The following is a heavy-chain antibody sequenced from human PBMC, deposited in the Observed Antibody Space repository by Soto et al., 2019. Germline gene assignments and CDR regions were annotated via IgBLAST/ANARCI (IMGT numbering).Heavy chain of an antibody. J-gene: IGHJ3*02. CDR3: ASGDIVVGSFDI. D-gene: IGHD2-15*01. CDR2: IKQDGSEK. Sequence: EVQLVESGGGLVQPGGSLRLSCAASGFTFSSYWMSWVRQAPGKGLEWVANIKQDGSEKYYVDSVKGRFTISRDTAKISLYLQMNSLRAADTAVYYCASGDIVVGSFDIWGQGTMVTVSS. V-gene: IGHV3-7*05. CDR1: GFTFSSYW.